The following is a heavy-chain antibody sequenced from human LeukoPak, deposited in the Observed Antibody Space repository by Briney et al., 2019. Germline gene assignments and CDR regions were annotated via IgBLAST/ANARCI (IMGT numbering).Heavy chain of an antibody. V-gene: IGHV3-13*01. Sequence: GGSLRLSCAASGFTFSICDMHWVRQVPGEGLEWVSVIETAGDSYYSDSVKGRFTISRENAKNSLYLQMTSLRAGDKAVYYCARGDSSGLGLDHWGQGILVTVSS. CDR3: ARGDSSGLGLDH. J-gene: IGHJ4*02. CDR2: IETAGDS. CDR1: GFTFSICD. D-gene: IGHD6-19*01.